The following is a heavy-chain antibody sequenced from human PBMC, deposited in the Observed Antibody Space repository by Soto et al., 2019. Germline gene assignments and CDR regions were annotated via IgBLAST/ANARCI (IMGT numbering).Heavy chain of an antibody. Sequence: QVQLVESGGGVVQPGRSLRLSCAASGFTFSSYAMHWVRQAPGKGLEWVAVISYDGSNKYYADSVKGRFTISRDNSKNTLCLQMNSLRAEDTAVYYCARDGGAGGMDVWGQGTTVTVSS. V-gene: IGHV3-30-3*01. D-gene: IGHD3-16*01. CDR3: ARDGGAGGMDV. CDR1: GFTFSSYA. J-gene: IGHJ6*02. CDR2: ISYDGSNK.